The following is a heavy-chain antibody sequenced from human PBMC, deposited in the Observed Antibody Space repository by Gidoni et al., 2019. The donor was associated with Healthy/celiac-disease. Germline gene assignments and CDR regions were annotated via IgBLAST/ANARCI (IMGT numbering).Heavy chain of an antibody. CDR2: IKSKTDGGTT. CDR3: TGGVNEWELLDY. J-gene: IGHJ4*02. V-gene: IGHV3-15*01. D-gene: IGHD1-26*01. Sequence: EVQLVESGGGLVKPGGSLRLSCAASGFSFSNAWMSWVRQAPGKGLEWVGRIKSKTDGGTTDYAAPVKGRFTISRDDSKNTLYLQMNSLKTEDTAVYYCTGGVNEWELLDYWGQGTLVTVSS. CDR1: GFSFSNAW.